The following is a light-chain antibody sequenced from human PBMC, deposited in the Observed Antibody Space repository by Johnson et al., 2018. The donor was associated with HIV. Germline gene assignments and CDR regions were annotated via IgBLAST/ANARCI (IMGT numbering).Light chain of an antibody. Sequence: QSVLTQPPSMSAAPGQKVTISCSGTTSNFENNYVSWYVQLPRTAPRLLIYENNKRPSGIPDRFSGSKSGTSATLAITGLQTGDEADYYCGTWDSSLSAYVFGTGTKVTVL. J-gene: IGLJ1*01. CDR2: ENN. V-gene: IGLV1-51*01. CDR3: GTWDSSLSAYV. CDR1: TSNFENNY.